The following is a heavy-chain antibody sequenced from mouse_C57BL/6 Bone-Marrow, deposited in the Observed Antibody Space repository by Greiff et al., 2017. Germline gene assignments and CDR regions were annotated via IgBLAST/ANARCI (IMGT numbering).Heavy chain of an antibody. D-gene: IGHD1-1*01. V-gene: IGHV5-17*01. J-gene: IGHJ1*03. CDR1: GFTFSDYG. CDR3: ARRTTVVAPYWYFDV. CDR2: ISSGSSTI. Sequence: DVHLVESGGGLVKPGGSLKLSCAASGFTFSDYGMHWVRQAPEKGLEWVAYISSGSSTIYYADTVKGRFTISRDNAKNTLFLQMTSLRSEDTAMYYCARRTTVVAPYWYFDVWGTGTTVTVSS.